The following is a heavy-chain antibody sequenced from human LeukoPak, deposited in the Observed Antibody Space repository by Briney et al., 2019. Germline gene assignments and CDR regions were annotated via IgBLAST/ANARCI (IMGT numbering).Heavy chain of an antibody. J-gene: IGHJ4*02. V-gene: IGHV4-59*01. CDR2: IYYIGST. Sequence: SETLSLTCTVSGGSISSYYWNWIRQPPGKGLEWIGYIYYIGSTTYNPSLKSRVTLSVDTSKNQFSLKLSSVTAADTAIYYCARMFYFDTSGKFDYWGQGTLVTVSS. D-gene: IGHD3-22*01. CDR3: ARMFYFDTSGKFDY. CDR1: GGSISSYY.